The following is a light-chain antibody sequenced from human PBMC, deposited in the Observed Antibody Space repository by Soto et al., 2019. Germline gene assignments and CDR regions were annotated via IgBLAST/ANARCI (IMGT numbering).Light chain of an antibody. Sequence: QSVLTQPPSASGTPGQRVTISCSGSSSNIGSNYVYWYQQLPGTAPKLLIYRNNQRPSGVPDRFSGSKSGTSAALAISGLRSEDEADYYCAACDDSLSGVVFCGGTQLTVL. J-gene: IGLJ3*02. V-gene: IGLV1-47*01. CDR2: RNN. CDR1: SSNIGSNY. CDR3: AACDDSLSGVV.